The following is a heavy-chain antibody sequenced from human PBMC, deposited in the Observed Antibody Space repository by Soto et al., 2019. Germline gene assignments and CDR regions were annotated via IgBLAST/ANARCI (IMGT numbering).Heavy chain of an antibody. CDR3: ARTSCSGGSCYKIDY. D-gene: IGHD2-15*01. J-gene: IGHJ4*02. CDR1: GGSISSGGYY. V-gene: IGHV4-31*03. CDR2: IYYSGST. Sequence: QVQLQESGPGLVKPSQTLSLTCTVSGGSISSGGYYWSWIRQHPGKGLGWIGYIYYSGSTYYNPSLKSRVTISVDTSKNQFSLKLSSVTAADTAVYYCARTSCSGGSCYKIDYWGQGTLVTVSS.